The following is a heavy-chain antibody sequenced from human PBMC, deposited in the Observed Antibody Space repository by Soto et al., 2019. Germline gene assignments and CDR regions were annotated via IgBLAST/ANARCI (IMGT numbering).Heavy chain of an antibody. CDR1: GFTFSTYA. CDR2: ISSSGDGT. D-gene: IGHD3-22*01. J-gene: IGHJ4*02. V-gene: IGHV3-23*01. CDR3: ARGGSGYTWFNEF. Sequence: GGSLRLSCAASGFTFSTYAVTWVRQAPGKGLEWVSMISSSGDGTYYEDSVKGRFTISRDNSRNTLNLQMNSLRSEDTAIYYCARGGSGYTWFNEFWGQGTLVTVSS.